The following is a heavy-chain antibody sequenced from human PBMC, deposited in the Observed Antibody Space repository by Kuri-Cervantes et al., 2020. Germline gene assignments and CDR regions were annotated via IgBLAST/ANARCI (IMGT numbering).Heavy chain of an antibody. Sequence: GGSLRLSCAASGFTFSSYSMNWVRQAPGKGLEWVSSISSSSSYIYYADSVKGRFTISRDNAKNSLYLQMNSLRAEDTAVYYCAISHYYDSSGYLAYAFDIWGQGTMVTVSS. J-gene: IGHJ3*02. CDR1: GFTFSSYS. CDR3: AISHYYDSSGYLAYAFDI. V-gene: IGHV3-21*03. CDR2: ISSSSSYI. D-gene: IGHD3-22*01.